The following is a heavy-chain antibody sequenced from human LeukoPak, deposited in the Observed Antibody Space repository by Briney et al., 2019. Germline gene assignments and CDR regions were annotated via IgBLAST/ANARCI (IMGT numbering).Heavy chain of an antibody. CDR2: IYYSGST. Sequence: SETLSLTCAVSGGSISSYYWCWIRQPPGKGLEWVCYIYYSGSTNYNPYLKSRITISVDTSKNQFSLKLSSVTAADTAVYYCARGRFKPGSYYGYWGQGTLVTVSS. V-gene: IGHV4-59*01. CDR3: ARGRFKPGSYYGY. D-gene: IGHD3-10*01. J-gene: IGHJ4*02. CDR1: GGSISSYY.